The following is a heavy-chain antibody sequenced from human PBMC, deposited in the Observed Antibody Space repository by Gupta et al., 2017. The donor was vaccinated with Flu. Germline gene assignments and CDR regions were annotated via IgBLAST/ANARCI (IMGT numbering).Heavy chain of an antibody. CDR3: ARADYYDSSGFGY. D-gene: IGHD3-22*01. V-gene: IGHV4-31*02. CDR2: IYYTGNT. J-gene: IGHJ4*02. Sequence: SWIRQHPGKGLEWIGYIYYTGNTYYNPSLKSRLTISVDTSKNQFSLKLSSVTAADTAVYYCARADYYDSSGFGYWGQGTLVTVSS.